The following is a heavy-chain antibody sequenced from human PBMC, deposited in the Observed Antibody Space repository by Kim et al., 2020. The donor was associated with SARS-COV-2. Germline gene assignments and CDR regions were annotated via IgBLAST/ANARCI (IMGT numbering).Heavy chain of an antibody. CDR2: IYWDDDK. V-gene: IGHV2-5*02. Sequence: SGPTLVKPTQTLTLTCTFSGFSLSTSGVGVGWIRQPPGKALEWLALIYWDDDKRYSPSLKSRLTITKDTSKNQVVLTMTNMDPVDTATYYCAHRRVGIAAPYFDYWGQGTLVTVSS. CDR3: AHRRVGIAAPYFDY. J-gene: IGHJ4*02. CDR1: GFSLSTSGVG. D-gene: IGHD6-13*01.